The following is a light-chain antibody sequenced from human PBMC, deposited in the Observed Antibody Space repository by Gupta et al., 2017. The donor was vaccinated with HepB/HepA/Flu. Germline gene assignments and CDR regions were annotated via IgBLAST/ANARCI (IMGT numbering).Light chain of an antibody. Sequence: QSALSQPASVSVSPGQSVTITCTGTSSNVGKYNLVSWYRQYPGDAPKLIIYEVNKLSSGVSNRFAASKSGNTASLTISGLQAEDEADYYCCSYGGSYNFVFAPGTKVTVL. CDR2: EVN. J-gene: IGLJ1*01. CDR3: CSYGGSYNFV. CDR1: SSNVGKYNL. V-gene: IGLV2-23*02.